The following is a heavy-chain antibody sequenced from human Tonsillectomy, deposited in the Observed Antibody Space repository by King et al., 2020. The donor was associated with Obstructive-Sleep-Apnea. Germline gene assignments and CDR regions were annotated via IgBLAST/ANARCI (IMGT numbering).Heavy chain of an antibody. Sequence: VQLVESGGGVVQPGGSLRLSCAASGFTFSSYGMHWVRQAPGKGLEWVAFIRYDGSNKYYADSVKGRFTISRDNSKNTLYLQMNSLRAEDTAVYYCAKDGNYCSSTSCYDGATFDYWGQGTLVTVSS. CDR1: GFTFSSYG. V-gene: IGHV3-30*02. CDR2: IRYDGSNK. J-gene: IGHJ4*02. D-gene: IGHD2-2*01. CDR3: AKDGNYCSSTSCYDGATFDY.